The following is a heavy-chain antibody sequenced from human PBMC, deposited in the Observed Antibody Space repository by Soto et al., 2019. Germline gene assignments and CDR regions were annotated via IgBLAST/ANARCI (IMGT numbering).Heavy chain of an antibody. CDR2: IYNSGST. Sequence: QVQLQESGPGLVKPSGTLSLTCAVSGGSISSSNWWSWVRQPPGKGLEWIGEIYNSGSTNYNPSLQIRVTIPVDKSKNHFSLKLSSVTAADTAVSYCARALPENAFDLWGQGTMVTVSS. CDR3: ARALPENAFDL. V-gene: IGHV4-4*02. CDR1: GGSISSSNW. J-gene: IGHJ3*01.